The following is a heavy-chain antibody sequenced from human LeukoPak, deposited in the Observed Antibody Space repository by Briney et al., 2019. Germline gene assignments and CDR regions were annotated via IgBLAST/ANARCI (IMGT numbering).Heavy chain of an antibody. CDR2: ISSSSSYI. CDR3: AGRKAVDANYYFDS. V-gene: IGHV3-21*01. Sequence: GGSLRLSCAASGFTFSSCNMNWVRQAPGKGLEWVSSISSSSSYIYYADSVKGRFTISRDNSKNSVYLQMNSLRDEDTAVYYCAGRKAVDANYYFDSWGQGTLVTVSS. CDR1: GFTFSSCN. D-gene: IGHD6-19*01. J-gene: IGHJ4*02.